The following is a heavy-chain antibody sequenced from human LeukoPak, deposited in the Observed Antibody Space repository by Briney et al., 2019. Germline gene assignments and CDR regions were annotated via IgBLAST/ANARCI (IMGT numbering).Heavy chain of an antibody. CDR3: ARARWELRVPLDY. CDR1: GFTFSSYG. J-gene: IGHJ4*02. D-gene: IGHD1-26*01. CDR2: IWYGGSNK. Sequence: GGSLRLSCAASGFTFSSYGMHWVRQAPGKGLEWVAVIWYGGSNKYYADSVKGRFTISRDNAKNTLYLQMNSLRAEDTAVYYCARARWELRVPLDYWGQGTLVTVSS. V-gene: IGHV3-33*08.